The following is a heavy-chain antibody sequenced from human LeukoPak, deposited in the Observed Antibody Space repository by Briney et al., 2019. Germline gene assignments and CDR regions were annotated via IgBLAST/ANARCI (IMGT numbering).Heavy chain of an antibody. D-gene: IGHD3-10*01. CDR3: ARAPMVRGVLDAFDI. CDR2: IIPILGIA. CDR1: RRTFSSYV. Sequence: SVKVSCKASRRTFSSYVISWVRQAPGHGLEWMGRIIPILGIANYAQKFQGRVTITADKSTSTAYMELSSLRSEDTAVYCCARAPMVRGVLDAFDIWGQGTMVTVSS. J-gene: IGHJ3*02. V-gene: IGHV1-69*04.